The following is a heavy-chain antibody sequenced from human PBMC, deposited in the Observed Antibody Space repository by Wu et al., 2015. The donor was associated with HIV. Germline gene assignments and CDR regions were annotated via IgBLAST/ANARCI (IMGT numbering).Heavy chain of an antibody. CDR3: ARGVIGVAGIATPPDAFDI. Sequence: VQLVQSGAEVKKPGASVKVSCKASGYTFTTYGITWVRQAPGQGLEWMGWISAYNGKTNYAQKFKGRITMTTDTPIRTTFMELTSLGSDDTAVYYCARGVIGVAGIATPPDAFDIWGQGTMVTVSS. V-gene: IGHV1-18*01. CDR1: GYTFTTYG. J-gene: IGHJ3*02. D-gene: IGHD6-13*01. CDR2: ISAYNGKT.